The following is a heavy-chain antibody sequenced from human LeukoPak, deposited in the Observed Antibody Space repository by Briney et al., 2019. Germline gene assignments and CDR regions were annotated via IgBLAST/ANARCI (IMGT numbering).Heavy chain of an antibody. J-gene: IGHJ4*02. CDR3: AGDRGYLQFDY. D-gene: IGHD3-10*01. V-gene: IGHV3-7*03. Sequence: ETLSLTCAVYGGSFSGYYWSWIRQPPGKGLEWLANIKEDGSQKYYGDSVKGRFTISRDNAENSLYLQLNSLRAEDTAMYYCAGDRGYLQFDYWGQGTLVTVSS. CDR2: IKEDGSQK. CDR1: GGSFSGYY.